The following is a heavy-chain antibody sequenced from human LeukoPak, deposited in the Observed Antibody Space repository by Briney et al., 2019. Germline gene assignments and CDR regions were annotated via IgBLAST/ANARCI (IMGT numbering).Heavy chain of an antibody. CDR2: INHSGST. D-gene: IGHD3-3*01. J-gene: IGHJ5*02. CDR1: GGSFSGYY. CDR3: ARTNTIFGVVITPNWFDP. Sequence: SETLSLTCAVYGGSFSGYYWSWLRQPPGKGLEWIGEINHSGSTNYNPSLKSRVTISVDTSKNQFSLKLSSVTAADTAVYYCARTNTIFGVVITPNWFDPWGQGTLVTVSS. V-gene: IGHV4-34*01.